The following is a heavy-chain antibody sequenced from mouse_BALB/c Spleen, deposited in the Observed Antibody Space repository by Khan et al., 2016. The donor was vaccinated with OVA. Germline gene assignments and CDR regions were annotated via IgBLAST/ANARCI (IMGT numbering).Heavy chain of an antibody. CDR1: GFSLTGYG. J-gene: IGHJ3*01. V-gene: IGHV2-3*01. Sequence: QVQLKESGPGLVAPSQSLSITCTVSGFSLTGYGVNWVRQPPGKGLEWLGVIWGYGSTNYHSVLKSRLSTMQDNSKSQVFLILNSLQNDDAATYYCAKGDYGYAWFAYWGQGTLVTVSA. CDR3: AKGDYGYAWFAY. CDR2: IWGYGST. D-gene: IGHD2-2*01.